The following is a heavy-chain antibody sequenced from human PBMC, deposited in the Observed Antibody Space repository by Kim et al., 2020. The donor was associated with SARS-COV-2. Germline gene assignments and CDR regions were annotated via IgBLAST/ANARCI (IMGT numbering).Heavy chain of an antibody. J-gene: IGHJ4*02. CDR1: GFTFNNYW. D-gene: IGHD3-3*01. CDR3: AREYDF. CDR2: IKQDGSQK. V-gene: IGHV3-7*03. Sequence: GGSLRLSCAASGFTFNNYWMNWVRQAPGKGLEWMANIKQDGSQKNYVDSVKGRFTISRDNAKSSLYLQVNSLRAEDTAVYYCAREYDFWSQGTLVTVSS.